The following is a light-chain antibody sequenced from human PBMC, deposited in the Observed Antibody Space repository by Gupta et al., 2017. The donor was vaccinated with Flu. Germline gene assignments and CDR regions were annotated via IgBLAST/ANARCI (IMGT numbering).Light chain of an antibody. Sequence: EIFLTHSPATLSLSPGERATLSCRASQIVSSSLAWYQQKPGKAPRLLIYDTSKMATGIPPKFSGSGSGTDFTLTISSLEPEDFAVYYCQQRSDWLLSFGGGTKVEIK. J-gene: IGKJ4*01. CDR1: QIVSSS. CDR2: DTS. V-gene: IGKV3-11*01. CDR3: QQRSDWLLS.